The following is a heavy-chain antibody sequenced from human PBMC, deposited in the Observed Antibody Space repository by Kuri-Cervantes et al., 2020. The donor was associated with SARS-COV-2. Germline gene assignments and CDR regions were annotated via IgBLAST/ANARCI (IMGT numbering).Heavy chain of an antibody. D-gene: IGHD2-2*02. Sequence: SETLSLTCTVSGGSISSGGYYWSWIRQHPGKGLEWIGYIYYSGSTYYNPSLKSRVTISVDTSKNQLSLKLSSVTAADTAVYYCARGAPDYCSSTSCYMDLGWYFDLWGRGTLVTVSS. CDR2: IYYSGST. CDR3: ARGAPDYCSSTSCYMDLGWYFDL. J-gene: IGHJ2*01. CDR1: GGSISSGGYY. V-gene: IGHV4-31*03.